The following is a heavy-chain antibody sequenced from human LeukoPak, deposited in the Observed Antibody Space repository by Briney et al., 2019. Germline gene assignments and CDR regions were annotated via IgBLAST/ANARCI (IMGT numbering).Heavy chain of an antibody. CDR1: GGRISCDL. D-gene: IGHD4-17*01. CDR2: NHYSGNT. Sequence: ETLSHTCWVSGGRISCDLWTSSRQPPGRVGGWVGPNHYSGNTNYNPSLKSRVTISADTPKNQFSLKLSSVTAADTAVYYCASLTGGYDYGDYVFWFDPWGQGTLVTVSS. CDR3: ASLTGGYDYGDYVFWFDP. J-gene: IGHJ5*02. V-gene: IGHV4-59*13.